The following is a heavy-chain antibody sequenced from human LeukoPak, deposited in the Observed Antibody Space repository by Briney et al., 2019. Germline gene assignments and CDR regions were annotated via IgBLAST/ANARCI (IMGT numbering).Heavy chain of an antibody. CDR1: GYTFTSYG. Sequence: ASVKVSCKASGYTFTSYGISWVRQAPGQGLEWMRWISAYNGNTNYAQKLQGRVTMTTDTSTSTAYMELRSLRSDDTAVYYCARVPTRRFLERPDFDYWGQGTLVTVSS. D-gene: IGHD3-3*01. CDR2: ISAYNGNT. CDR3: ARVPTRRFLERPDFDY. V-gene: IGHV1-18*01. J-gene: IGHJ4*02.